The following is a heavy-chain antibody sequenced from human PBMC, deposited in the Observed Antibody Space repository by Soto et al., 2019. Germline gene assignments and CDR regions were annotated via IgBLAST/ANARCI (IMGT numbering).Heavy chain of an antibody. V-gene: IGHV4-61*01. J-gene: IGHJ6*02. CDR2: IYYSGST. CDR1: GGSVSSGSYY. D-gene: IGHD6-13*01. Sequence: SETLSLTCTVSGGSVSSGSYYWSWIRRPPGKGLEWIGYIYYSGSTNYNPSLKSRVTISVDTSKNQFSLKLSSVTAADTAVYYCAGIARLGPYYYGMDVWGQGTTVTVSS. CDR3: AGIARLGPYYYGMDV.